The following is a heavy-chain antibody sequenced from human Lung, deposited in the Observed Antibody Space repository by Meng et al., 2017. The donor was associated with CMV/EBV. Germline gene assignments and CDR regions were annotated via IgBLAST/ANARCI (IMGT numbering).Heavy chain of an antibody. CDR3: ARDGSKSRYYYHGMDV. CDR1: GFSLADDV. D-gene: IGHD2-15*01. CDR2: ISYDGSNI. Sequence: LTCGVSGFSLADDVMHWVRQAPGKGLECVTVISYDGSNIYYADSVNGRFTISRDISRNTLYLQMNRLRVEDTAVYYCARDGSKSRYYYHGMDVWGQGXTVTVSS. V-gene: IGHV3-30*03. J-gene: IGHJ6*02.